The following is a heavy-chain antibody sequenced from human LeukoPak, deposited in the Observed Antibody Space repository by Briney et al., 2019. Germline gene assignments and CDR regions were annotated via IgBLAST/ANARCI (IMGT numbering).Heavy chain of an antibody. V-gene: IGHV1-18*01. CDR3: ALRGLLNFEYYDILTELGY. Sequence: GASVKVSCKASGGTFSSYAISWVRQAPGQGLEWMGWISAYNGNTNYAQKLQGRVTMTTDTSTSTAYMELRSLRSDDTAVYYCALRGLLNFEYYDILTELGYWGQGTLVTVSS. J-gene: IGHJ4*02. CDR1: GGTFSSYA. D-gene: IGHD3-9*01. CDR2: ISAYNGNT.